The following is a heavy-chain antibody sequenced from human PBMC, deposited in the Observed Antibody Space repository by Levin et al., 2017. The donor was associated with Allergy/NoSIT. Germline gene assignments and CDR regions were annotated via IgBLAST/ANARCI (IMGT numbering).Heavy chain of an antibody. CDR2: IYHSGST. CDR1: GGSISSGGYS. J-gene: IGHJ4*02. D-gene: IGHD4-17*01. CDR3: ARGEMTTVTLFDY. Sequence: SETLSLTCAVSGGSISSGGYSWSWIRQPPGKGLEWIGYIYHSGSTYYNPSLKSRVTISVDRSKNQFSLKLSSVTAADTAVYYCARGEMTTVTLFDYWGQGTLVTVSS. V-gene: IGHV4-30-2*01.